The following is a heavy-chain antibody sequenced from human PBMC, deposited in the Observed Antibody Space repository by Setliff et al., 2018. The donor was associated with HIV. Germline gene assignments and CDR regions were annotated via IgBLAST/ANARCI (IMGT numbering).Heavy chain of an antibody. D-gene: IGHD6-19*01. CDR2: IYYSGST. CDR1: AGSIRSSTYY. Sequence: PSETLSLTCTVSAGSIRSSTYYWVWIRQPPGKGLEWIGTIYYSGSTYYNPSLKSRATISVDTSKNQFSLKLSSVTAADTAVYYCIIAYSSGWLAPMGFDSWGQGTLVTVSS. CDR3: IIAYSSGWLAPMGFDS. V-gene: IGHV4-39*01. J-gene: IGHJ4*02.